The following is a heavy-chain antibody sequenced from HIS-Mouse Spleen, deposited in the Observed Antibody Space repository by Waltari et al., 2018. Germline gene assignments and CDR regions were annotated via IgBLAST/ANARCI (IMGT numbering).Heavy chain of an antibody. D-gene: IGHD6-13*01. V-gene: IGHV3-66*01. Sequence: EVQLVESGGGLVQPGGSLRLSCAASGFTVSSNYMSWVRQAPGKGLESVSVIYSGCRTCDADSVKGRFTNSRDNSKNTLYLQMNSLRAEDTAVYYCARDRSSSSWYEFYYWGQGTLVTVSS. CDR1: GFTVSSNY. CDR2: IYSGCRT. CDR3: ARDRSSSSWYEFYY. J-gene: IGHJ4*02.